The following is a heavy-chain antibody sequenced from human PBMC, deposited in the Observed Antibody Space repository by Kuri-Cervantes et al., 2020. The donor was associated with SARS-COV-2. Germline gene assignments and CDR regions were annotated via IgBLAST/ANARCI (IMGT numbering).Heavy chain of an antibody. D-gene: IGHD4-17*01. J-gene: IGHJ6*02. V-gene: IGHV4-34*01. CDR2: INHSGST. CDR3: ARLSTVTENYGMDV. Sequence: SETLSLTCAVHGGSFSGYYWSWIRQPPGKGLEWIGEINHSGSTNYNPSLKSRVTISVDTSKNQLSLKLSSVTAADTAVYYCARLSTVTENYGMDVWGQGTKVTVSS. CDR1: GGSFSGYY.